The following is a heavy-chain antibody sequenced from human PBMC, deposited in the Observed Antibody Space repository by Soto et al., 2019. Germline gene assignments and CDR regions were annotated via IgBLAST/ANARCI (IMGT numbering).Heavy chain of an antibody. CDR2: IIPMFNIT. V-gene: IGHV1-69*13. J-gene: IGHJ6*02. CDR1: GYTFSNYG. CDR3: ARWPTVSRPTYGMDV. D-gene: IGHD4-4*01. Sequence: QVQLVQSGAEVKKPGASVKVSCKSSGYTFSNYGISWVRQAPGQGLEWMGWIIPMFNITNFAQKFQGRITITADESTTTAYMELSSLRSEDTAVYYCARWPTVSRPTYGMDVWGQGTTVTVSS.